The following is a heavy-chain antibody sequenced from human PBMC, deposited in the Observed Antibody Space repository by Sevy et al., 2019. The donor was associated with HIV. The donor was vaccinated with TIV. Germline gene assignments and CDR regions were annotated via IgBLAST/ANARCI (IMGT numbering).Heavy chain of an antibody. V-gene: IGHV3-9*01. CDR2: ISWNSGNI. D-gene: IGHD6-13*01. J-gene: IGHJ4*02. Sequence: GGSLRLSCAASGFTFDDYAINWVRQAPGKGLEWVSGISWNSGNIANADSVKGRFTSSRNNANTSLYLQMNSLRPEDTAFYYCVKVRTRSSWYGDFDSWGQGTLVTVSS. CDR1: GFTFDDYA. CDR3: VKVRTRSSWYGDFDS.